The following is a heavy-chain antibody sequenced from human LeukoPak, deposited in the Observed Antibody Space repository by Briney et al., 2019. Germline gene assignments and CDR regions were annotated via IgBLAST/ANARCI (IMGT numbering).Heavy chain of an antibody. CDR1: GYSFTSYW. CDR3: ATSESQTQFDY. Sequence: GESLKISCKGSGYSFTSYWIGWVRPMPGKGLEWMGIIYPGDSDTRYSPSFQGQVSISADKSINTAYLQWSSLKASDTAVYLCATSESQTQFDYWGQGTLVTVSS. J-gene: IGHJ4*02. V-gene: IGHV5-51*01. D-gene: IGHD3-10*01. CDR2: IYPGDSDT.